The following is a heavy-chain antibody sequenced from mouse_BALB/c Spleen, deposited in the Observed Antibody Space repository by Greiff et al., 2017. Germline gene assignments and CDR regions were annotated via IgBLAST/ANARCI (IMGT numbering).Heavy chain of an antibody. CDR2: IDPENGNT. V-gene: IGHV14-1*02. Sequence: VQLKESGAELVRPGALVKLSCKASGFNIKDYYMHWVKQRPEQGLEWIGWIDPENGNTIYDPKFQGKASITADTSSNTAYLQLSSLTSEDTAVYYCASSYDYDREYWGQGTTLTVSA. J-gene: IGHJ2*01. CDR1: GFNIKDYY. D-gene: IGHD2-4*01. CDR3: ASSYDYDREY.